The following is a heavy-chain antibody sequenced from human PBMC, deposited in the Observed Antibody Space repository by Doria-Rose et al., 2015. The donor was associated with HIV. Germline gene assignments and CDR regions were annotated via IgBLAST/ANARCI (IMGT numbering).Heavy chain of an antibody. CDR3: AIFFGETLMDV. V-gene: IGHV4-34*01. J-gene: IGHJ6*03. CDR2: IKHSGTT. Sequence: VQLQQWGAGLLKPSETLSLTCAVYGGSFSGYHWNWIRQSPGKGLEWIAEIKHSGTTKYNPSLKSRVTISVDTPKKQISLKLSSVTAADTAVYYCAIFFGETLMDVWGKGTTVTVSS. CDR1: GGSFSGYH. D-gene: IGHD3-3*01.